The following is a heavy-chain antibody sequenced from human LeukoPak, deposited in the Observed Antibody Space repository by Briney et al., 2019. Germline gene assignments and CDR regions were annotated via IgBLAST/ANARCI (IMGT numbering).Heavy chain of an antibody. CDR1: GFTFSSYA. CDR3: ATVGGPNYDFWSALYFDY. Sequence: PGGSLRLSCAASGFTFSSYAMSWVRQAPGKGLEWVSYISSNSETIYYVDSVKGRFTISRDNAKNSLYLQMNSLRAEDTAVYYCATVGGPNYDFWSALYFDYWGQGTLVTVSS. CDR2: ISSNSETI. J-gene: IGHJ4*02. D-gene: IGHD3-3*01. V-gene: IGHV3-48*01.